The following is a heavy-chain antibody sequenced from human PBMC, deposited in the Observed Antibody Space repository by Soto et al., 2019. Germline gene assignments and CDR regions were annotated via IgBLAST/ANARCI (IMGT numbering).Heavy chain of an antibody. J-gene: IGHJ4*02. CDR3: GGGKVNFDF. Sequence: SETLSLTCTVSNYTISSGYHWGWIRQPPGKGLEGIGNIYQSGTTYQNPSLKSLAILSIDTSKNQFSLTLRNLTAAATPAYYCGGGKVNFDFWGKGILVT. CDR2: IYQSGTT. CDR1: NYTISSGYH. V-gene: IGHV4-38-2*02.